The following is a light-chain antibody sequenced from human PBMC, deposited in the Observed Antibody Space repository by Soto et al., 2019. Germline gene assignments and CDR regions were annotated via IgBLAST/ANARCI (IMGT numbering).Light chain of an antibody. CDR1: QSVSSNF. CDR3: QYYGSSST. J-gene: IGKJ1*01. V-gene: IGKV3-20*01. Sequence: DIVLTQSPGTLSLSPGERATLSCRASQSVSSNFLAWYQQKPGQAPRLLIYGASSRATGIPDRFSGSGSGKDFTLTINRLEPADFAVYYCQYYGSSSTFGQGTKVEIK. CDR2: GAS.